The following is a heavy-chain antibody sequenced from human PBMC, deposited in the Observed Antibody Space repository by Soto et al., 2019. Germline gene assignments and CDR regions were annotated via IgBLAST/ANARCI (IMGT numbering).Heavy chain of an antibody. J-gene: IGHJ6*02. CDR2: TYYRSKWYN. CDR1: GDSVSSNSAA. Sequence: SPTLSLTCAISGDSVSSNSAAWNWIRQSPSRGLEWLGRTYYRSKWYNDYAVSVKSRITINPDTSKNQFSLQLNSVTPEDTAVYYCARDPGITGTTYYYYAGMDVWGQGTTVTVSS. D-gene: IGHD1-20*01. V-gene: IGHV6-1*01. CDR3: ARDPGITGTTYYYYAGMDV.